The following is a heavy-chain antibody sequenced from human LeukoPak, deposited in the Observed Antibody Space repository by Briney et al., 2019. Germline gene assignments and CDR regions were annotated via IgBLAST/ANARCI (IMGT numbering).Heavy chain of an antibody. CDR3: AGLVGRYSSGLYYYYFDY. V-gene: IGHV4-31*03. D-gene: IGHD3-22*01. Sequence: SETLSLTCTVSGASFSSSAYYWSWIRQTPEKGLEWIGYIYYTGRTYSNPSLESRVEISADQSKSQFFLNLRSATAADTAVYYCAGLVGRYSSGLYYYYFDYWGQGTLVTVSS. J-gene: IGHJ4*02. CDR1: GASFSSSAYY. CDR2: IYYTGRT.